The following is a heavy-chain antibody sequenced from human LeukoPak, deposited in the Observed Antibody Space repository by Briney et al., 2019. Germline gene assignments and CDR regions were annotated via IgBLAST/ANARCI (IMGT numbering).Heavy chain of an antibody. Sequence: GGSLRLSCAASGFTFSSYGMHWVRQAPGKGLERVSYLGPTSSTISYADSVWGRFTISRDNAKNSLYLQMNSLRAEDTAIYYCARDFNHTFDYWGQGILVTVSS. V-gene: IGHV3-48*01. CDR3: ARDFNHTFDY. D-gene: IGHD1-14*01. J-gene: IGHJ4*02. CDR2: LGPTSSTI. CDR1: GFTFSSYG.